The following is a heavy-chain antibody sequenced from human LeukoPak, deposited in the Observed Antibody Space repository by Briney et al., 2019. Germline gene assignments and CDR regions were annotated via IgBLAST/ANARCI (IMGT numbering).Heavy chain of an antibody. V-gene: IGHV3-15*01. D-gene: IGHD6-6*01. CDR2: IKTKTEGGTT. CDR1: GFTFSGAY. Sequence: GGSLRLSCAASGFTFSGAYMSWVRQAPGKGPEWIGRIKTKTEGGTTDYAEPVKGRFTISRDDSKNTLHLQMNSLKTEDTAVYYCARGEYSSSWGYDAFDIWGQGTMVTVSS. J-gene: IGHJ3*02. CDR3: ARGEYSSSWGYDAFDI.